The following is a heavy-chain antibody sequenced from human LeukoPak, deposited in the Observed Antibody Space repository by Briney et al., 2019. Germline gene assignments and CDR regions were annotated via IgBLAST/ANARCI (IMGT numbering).Heavy chain of an antibody. V-gene: IGHV3-13*01. CDR2: IGTAGDT. D-gene: IGHD6-19*01. Sequence: GSLRLSCAASGFTFSSYDMHWVRQATGKGLEWVSAIGTAGDTYYPGSVKGRFTISRENAKNSLYLQMNSLRAGDTAVYYCARAISGWYYFDYWGQGTLVTVSS. CDR3: ARAISGWYYFDY. J-gene: IGHJ4*02. CDR1: GFTFSSYD.